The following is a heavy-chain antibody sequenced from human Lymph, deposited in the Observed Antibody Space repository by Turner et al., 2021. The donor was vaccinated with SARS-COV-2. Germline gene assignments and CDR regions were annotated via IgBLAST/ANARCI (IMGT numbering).Heavy chain of an antibody. CDR3: ARETVNNWVDP. CDR2: IYYRGST. Sequence: QVQLQESGPRLVKPLETLSLTCTVSGGSMNSNYWSWFRQPPGKRLEWIGYIYYRGSTNYNPSRKSRVTISVDTPKNQFSLKLTSVTAADTAIYYCARETVNNWVDPWGQGILVTVSS. CDR1: GGSMNSNY. J-gene: IGHJ5*02. D-gene: IGHD2-21*02. V-gene: IGHV4-59*01.